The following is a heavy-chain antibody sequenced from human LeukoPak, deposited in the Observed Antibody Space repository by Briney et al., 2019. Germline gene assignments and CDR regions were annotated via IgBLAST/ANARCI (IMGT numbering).Heavy chain of an antibody. CDR1: GYTFTGYY. V-gene: IGHV1-2*02. D-gene: IGHD2-15*01. Sequence: ASVKVSCKASGYTFTGYYMHWVRQAPGQGLEWMGWINPNSGGTNYAQKFQGRVTMTRDTSISTAYMELRSLRSDDTAVYYCARSSSGDPYYYYGMDVWGQGTTVTVSS. CDR2: INPNSGGT. J-gene: IGHJ6*02. CDR3: ARSSSGDPYYYYGMDV.